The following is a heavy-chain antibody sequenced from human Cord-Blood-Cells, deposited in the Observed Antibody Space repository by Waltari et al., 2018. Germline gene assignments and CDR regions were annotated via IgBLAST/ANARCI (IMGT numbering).Heavy chain of an antibody. CDR1: GYTSPGNY. V-gene: IGHV1-2*02. CDR2: INPNSGGT. D-gene: IGHD2-21*01. CDR3: ARDVMATIDY. Sequence: QVQLVQSGDEVKKPGASVQVSCKVSGYTSPGNYSHRVRQAPGQGLEWMGWINPNSGGTNYAQKFQGRVTMTRDTSISTAYMELSRLRSDDTAVYYCARDVMATIDYWGQGTLVTVSS. J-gene: IGHJ4*02.